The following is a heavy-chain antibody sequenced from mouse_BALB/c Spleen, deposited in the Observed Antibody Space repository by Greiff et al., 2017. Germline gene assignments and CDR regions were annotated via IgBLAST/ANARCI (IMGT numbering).Heavy chain of an antibody. CDR2: ISYSGST. CDR3: ARYMATATSYYFDY. CDR1: GDSITSGY. Sequence: VQLKESGPSLVKPSQTLSLTCSVTGDSITSGYWNWIRKFPGNKLEYMGYISYSGSTYYNPSLKSRISITRDTSKNQYYLQLNSVTTEDTATYYCARYMATATSYYFDYWGQGTTLTVSS. D-gene: IGHD1-2*01. J-gene: IGHJ2*01. V-gene: IGHV3-8*02.